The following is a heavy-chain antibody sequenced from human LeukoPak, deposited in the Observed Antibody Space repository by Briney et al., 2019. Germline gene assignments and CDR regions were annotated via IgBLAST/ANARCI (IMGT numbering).Heavy chain of an antibody. CDR1: GFIFSNFG. CDR2: IWYDGSNK. Sequence: GRSLRLSCAASGFIFSNFGMHWVRQAPGKGLEWVTVIWYDGSNKYYADSVKGRFTISRDNSKNTLYLQMNSLRVEDTAVYYCARLRGNYFDFWGQGTRVTVSS. V-gene: IGHV3-33*01. D-gene: IGHD3-10*01. J-gene: IGHJ4*02. CDR3: ARLRGNYFDF.